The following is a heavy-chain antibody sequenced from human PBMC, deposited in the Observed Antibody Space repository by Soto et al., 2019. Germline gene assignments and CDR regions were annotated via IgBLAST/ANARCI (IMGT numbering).Heavy chain of an antibody. V-gene: IGHV1-69*12. CDR3: ARAFHCIRTSCYADYYGMDV. D-gene: IGHD2-2*01. CDR2: IIPIFGTA. CDR1: GGTFSSYA. Sequence: QVQLVQSGAEVKKPGSSVKVSCKASGGTFSSYAISWVRQAPGQGLEWMGGIIPIFGTANYAQKFQGRVAITADESTSTAYMELSSLRSEDTAVYYCARAFHCIRTSCYADYYGMDVWGQGTTVTVSS. J-gene: IGHJ6*02.